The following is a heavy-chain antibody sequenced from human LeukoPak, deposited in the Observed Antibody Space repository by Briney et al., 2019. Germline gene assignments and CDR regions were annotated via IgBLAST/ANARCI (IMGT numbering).Heavy chain of an antibody. CDR3: ARGGGYSYALSY. J-gene: IGHJ4*02. CDR2: MNPNSGNT. Sequence: GASVKVSCKASGYTFTSYDINWVRQATGQGLEWMGWMNPNSGNTGYAQKFQDRVTMTRNTSISTAYMELSSLRSEDTAEYYCARGGGYSYALSYWGQGTLVTVSS. D-gene: IGHD5-18*01. V-gene: IGHV1-8*01. CDR1: GYTFTSYD.